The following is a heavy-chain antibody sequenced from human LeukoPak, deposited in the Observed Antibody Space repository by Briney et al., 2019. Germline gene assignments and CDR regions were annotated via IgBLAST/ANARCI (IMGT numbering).Heavy chain of an antibody. V-gene: IGHV4-59*08. Sequence: SETLSLTCTVSGGSISNYSWSWIRQPPGKGLEWIAYLYYSGSTNYNPSLKSRVTISVDTSKNQFSLKLSSVTAADTAVYYCARPLRREMRRNGGYPFLFDSWGQGTLVTVSS. CDR2: LYYSGST. D-gene: IGHD4-23*01. CDR3: ARPLRREMRRNGGYPFLFDS. J-gene: IGHJ4*02. CDR1: GGSISNYS.